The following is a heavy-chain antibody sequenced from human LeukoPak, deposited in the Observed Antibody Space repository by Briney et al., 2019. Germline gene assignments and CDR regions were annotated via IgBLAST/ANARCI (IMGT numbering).Heavy chain of an antibody. V-gene: IGHV3-66*01. J-gene: IGHJ6*02. D-gene: IGHD6-19*01. CDR3: ARGQEQFSSPWQWGPRRKNFYYYGMDV. Sequence: GGSLRLSCAASRFTVSSSSMNWVRLGPGKGLEWVSVISSDGNTYYADSVKGRFTISRDNSRNTLSLQMHGLRADDTAVYYCARGQEQFSSPWQWGPRRKNFYYYGMDVWGQGTTVTVSS. CDR2: ISSDGNT. CDR1: RFTVSSSS.